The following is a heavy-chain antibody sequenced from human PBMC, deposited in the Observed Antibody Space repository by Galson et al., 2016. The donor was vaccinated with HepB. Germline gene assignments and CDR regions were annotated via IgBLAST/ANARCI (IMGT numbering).Heavy chain of an antibody. CDR2: IYPGDSDT. J-gene: IGHJ4*02. V-gene: IGHV5-51*01. CDR3: VRLGTTVTTPVVY. CDR1: ADSFTSYW. Sequence: QSGAEVKKPGESLKISCKGSADSFTSYWIAWVRQMPGKGLEWMGMIYPGDSDTRYSPSFQGHVTISADKSSATAYLRWDSLKASDTALYYCVRLGTTVTTPVVYWGLGTLVTVSS. D-gene: IGHD4-17*01.